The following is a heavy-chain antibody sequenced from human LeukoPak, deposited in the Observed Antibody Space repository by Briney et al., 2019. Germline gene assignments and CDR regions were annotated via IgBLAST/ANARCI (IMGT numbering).Heavy chain of an antibody. V-gene: IGHV4-31*03. Sequence: PSQTLSLTCTVSSGSISSGHYYWTWIRQHPGKGLEWIGNTYYSGSTYYNPSLKSRVSISIDTSKNQFSLKLSSVTAADTAVFYCARVDVGVGYNLGYYYMDVWGKGTTVTVSS. J-gene: IGHJ6*03. CDR1: SGSISSGHYY. CDR3: ARVDVGVGYNLGYYYMDV. CDR2: TYYSGST. D-gene: IGHD5-24*01.